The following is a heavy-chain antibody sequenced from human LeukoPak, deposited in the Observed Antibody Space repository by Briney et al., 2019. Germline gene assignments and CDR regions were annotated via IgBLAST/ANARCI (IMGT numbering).Heavy chain of an antibody. J-gene: IGHJ6*03. CDR2: INPNSGGT. Sequence: ASVKVSCKASGYTFTGYYIHWVRQAPGQGLEWMGWINPNSGGTNYAQKFQGRVTMTRDTSISTAYMELSRLRSDDTAVYYCARDLTYRTSSWYDRAYYYYMDVWGKGTTVTISS. D-gene: IGHD6-13*01. CDR3: ARDLTYRTSSWYDRAYYYYMDV. CDR1: GYTFTGYY. V-gene: IGHV1-2*02.